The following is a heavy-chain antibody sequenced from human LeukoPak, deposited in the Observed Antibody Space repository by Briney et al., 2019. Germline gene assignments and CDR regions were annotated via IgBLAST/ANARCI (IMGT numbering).Heavy chain of an antibody. V-gene: IGHV4-4*02. CDR2: INHSGST. CDR3: ARGPELDDFDS. D-gene: IGHD1-14*01. Sequence: GSLRLSCAASGFNLNRHGMHWVRQAPGKGLEWIGEINHSGSTNYNPSLKSRVAISVDTSKNQFSLRLSSVTAADTAVYYCARGPELDDFDSWGQGTLVTVSS. CDR1: GFNLNRHGM. J-gene: IGHJ4*02.